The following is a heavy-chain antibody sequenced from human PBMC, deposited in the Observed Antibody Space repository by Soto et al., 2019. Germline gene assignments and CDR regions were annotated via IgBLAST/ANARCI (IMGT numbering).Heavy chain of an antibody. V-gene: IGHV3-48*01. CDR3: ARDDEMGYFDY. CDR2: ISSSTRTI. Sequence: EVQLVESGGGLVQPGGSLRLSCAASGFTFSSHSMNWVRRAPGKGLEWVSYISSSTRTIYYADSVKARFTVSRDNAKNSLYLQMNSLRAEDTAVYYCARDDEMGYFDYWGQGTLVTVSS. CDR1: GFTFSSHS. D-gene: IGHD3-16*01. J-gene: IGHJ4*02.